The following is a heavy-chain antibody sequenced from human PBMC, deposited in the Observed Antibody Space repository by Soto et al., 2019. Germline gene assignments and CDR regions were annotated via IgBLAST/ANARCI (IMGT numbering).Heavy chain of an antibody. D-gene: IGHD6-19*01. V-gene: IGHV6-1*01. Sequence: SQTLSLTCAISGDSVSSTSAAWSWIRQSPSRGLEWLGRTYYRSRWYSDYAVSVKSRITINPDTSKNQFSLQLNSVTPEDTAVYYCARGSYYSGWVWGQGTLVTVSS. CDR3: ARGSYYSGWV. J-gene: IGHJ4*02. CDR2: TYYRSRWYS. CDR1: GDSVSSTSAA.